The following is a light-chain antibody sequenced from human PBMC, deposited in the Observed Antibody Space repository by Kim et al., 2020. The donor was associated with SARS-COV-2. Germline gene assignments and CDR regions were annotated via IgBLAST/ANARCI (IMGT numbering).Light chain of an antibody. CDR2: HAS. CDR1: QSVNSD. CDR3: QQYSDWPRT. J-gene: IGKJ1*01. V-gene: IGKV3-15*01. Sequence: GSPGERVTLSCRASQSVNSDVACYRQRPGQPPRLLVYHASMRASAAPARLSGSGSGTEFALTISGLQFEDFAVYYCQQYSDWPRTFGQGTKVDIK.